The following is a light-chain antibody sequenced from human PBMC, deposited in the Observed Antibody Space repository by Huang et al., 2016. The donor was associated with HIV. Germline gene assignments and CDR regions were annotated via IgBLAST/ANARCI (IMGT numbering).Light chain of an antibody. Sequence: EIVLTQSPATRSMSPGQRATLSCRASQRVSRNLAWFQQKPGQAPRLLLCGASTRATGIPARFSGSGSGTEFTLTISSLQSEDFAVYYCQQYNNWPPMYTFGQGTKLEV. CDR2: GAS. V-gene: IGKV3-15*01. J-gene: IGKJ2*01. CDR1: QRVSRN. CDR3: QQYNNWPPMYT.